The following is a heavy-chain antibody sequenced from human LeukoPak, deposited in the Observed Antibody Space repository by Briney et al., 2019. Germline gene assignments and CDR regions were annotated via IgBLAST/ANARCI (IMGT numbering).Heavy chain of an antibody. D-gene: IGHD3-22*01. CDR3: ACTTPYYYDSSGYYYVFDY. CDR1: GGTFSSYA. CDR2: IIPIFGTA. J-gene: IGHJ4*02. Sequence: VASVKVSCKASGGTFSSYAISWMRQAPGQGLEWMGGIIPIFGTANYAQKFQGRVTITTDESTSTAYMELSSLRSEDTAVYYCACTTPYYYDSSGYYYVFDYWGQGTLVTVSS. V-gene: IGHV1-69*05.